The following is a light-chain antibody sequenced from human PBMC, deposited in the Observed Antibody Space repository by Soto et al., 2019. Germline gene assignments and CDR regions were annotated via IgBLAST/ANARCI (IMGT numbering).Light chain of an antibody. CDR2: DVN. V-gene: IGLV2-14*03. Sequence: QLVLTQPASVSGSPGQSITISCTGTSSDVGGYKYVSWYQQHPGKAPKLIIYDVNNRSSGVSDRFFGSKSGNTASLTISGLQAEDEADYHCGSYTSSSSSYVFGTGTKLTVL. J-gene: IGLJ1*01. CDR3: GSYTSSSSSYV. CDR1: SSDVGGYKY.